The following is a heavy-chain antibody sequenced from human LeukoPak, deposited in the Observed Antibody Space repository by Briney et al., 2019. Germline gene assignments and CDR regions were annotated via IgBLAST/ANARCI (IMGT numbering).Heavy chain of an antibody. D-gene: IGHD6-6*01. CDR1: GFTFSSSA. CDR3: ATSSSLYYSYYMDV. Sequence: RPGGSLRLSCAASGFTFSSSAMTWVRQAPGKGLEWVSAISGSGGSTDYADSVKGRFIISRDNSKNTLYLQMNSLRAEDTAVYYCATSSSLYYSYYMDVWGKGTTVTVSS. V-gene: IGHV3-23*01. CDR2: ISGSGGST. J-gene: IGHJ6*03.